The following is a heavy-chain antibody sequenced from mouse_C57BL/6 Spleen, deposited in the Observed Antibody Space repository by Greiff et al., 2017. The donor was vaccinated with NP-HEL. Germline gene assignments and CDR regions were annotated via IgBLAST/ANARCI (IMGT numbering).Heavy chain of an antibody. J-gene: IGHJ2*01. CDR2: IDPEDGET. Sequence: VQLKESGAELVKPGASVKLSCTASGFNIKDYYMHWVKQRTEQGLEWIGRIDPEDGETKYAPKFQGKATITADTSSNTAYLQLSSLTSEDTAVYYCARWSTTVVAHFDYWGQGTTLTVSS. CDR1: GFNIKDYY. D-gene: IGHD1-1*01. V-gene: IGHV14-2*01. CDR3: ARWSTTVVAHFDY.